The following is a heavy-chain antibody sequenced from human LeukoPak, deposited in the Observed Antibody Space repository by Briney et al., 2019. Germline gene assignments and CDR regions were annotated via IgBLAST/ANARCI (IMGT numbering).Heavy chain of an antibody. CDR1: GVTFITYA. CDR3: ARDSYGMDV. J-gene: IGHJ6*02. Sequence: QPGGSLRLSCAASGVTFITYAMHWVRQAPGRGLEWVAFVSYDGSNKYYADSVKGRFTISRDNSKNTLCLQMNSLRPEDTAVYYCARDSYGMDVWGQGTTVTVSS. V-gene: IGHV3-30-3*01. CDR2: VSYDGSNK.